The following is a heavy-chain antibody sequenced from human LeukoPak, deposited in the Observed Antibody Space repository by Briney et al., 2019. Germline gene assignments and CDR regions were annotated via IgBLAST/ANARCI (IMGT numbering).Heavy chain of an antibody. Sequence: ASVKVSCTASGYTFTSYAMNWVRQAPGQGLEWMGWINTNTGNPTYAQGFTGRFVFSLDTSVSTAYLQISSLKAEDTAVYYCARVHDSSGYYYFDYWGQGTLVTVSS. CDR3: ARVHDSSGYYYFDY. D-gene: IGHD3-22*01. J-gene: IGHJ4*02. CDR1: GYTFTSYA. CDR2: INTNTGNP. V-gene: IGHV7-4-1*02.